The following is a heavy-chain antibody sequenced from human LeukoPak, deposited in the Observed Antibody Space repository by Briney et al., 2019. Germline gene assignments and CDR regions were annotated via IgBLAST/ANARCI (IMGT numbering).Heavy chain of an antibody. CDR3: ARGCPYSSSWYDYYYYYMDV. CDR1: GGSISSSSYY. CDR2: IYYSGST. V-gene: IGHV4-39*01. Sequence: SETLSLTCTVSGGSISSSSYYWGWIRQPPGKGLEWIGSIYYSGSTYYNPSLKSRVTMSVDTSKNQFSLKLSSVTAADTAVYYCARGCPYSSSWYDYYYYYMDVWGKGTTVTVSS. J-gene: IGHJ6*03. D-gene: IGHD6-13*01.